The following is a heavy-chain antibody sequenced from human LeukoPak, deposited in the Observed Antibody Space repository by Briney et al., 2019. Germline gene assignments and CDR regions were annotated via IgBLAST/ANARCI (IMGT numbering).Heavy chain of an antibody. Sequence: PGGSLRLSCAASGLTFSDFYMIWIRQAPGKGLEWVSYISASGSPIYYADSVKGRFTISRDNAKSSLYLQMNGLRADDTAVYYCATDPPWSNDAFDIWGQGTTVTVSS. V-gene: IGHV3-11*04. CDR1: GLTFSDFY. J-gene: IGHJ3*02. CDR3: ATDPPWSNDAFDI. CDR2: ISASGSPI. D-gene: IGHD2-8*02.